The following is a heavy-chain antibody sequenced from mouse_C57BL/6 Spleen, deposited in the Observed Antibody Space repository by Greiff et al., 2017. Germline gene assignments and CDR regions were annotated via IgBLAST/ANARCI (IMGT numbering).Heavy chain of an antibody. D-gene: IGHD2-3*01. CDR1: GFTFSDYG. CDR2: ISSGSSTI. CDR3: ARGSIYDGYYGAY. J-gene: IGHJ3*01. Sequence: EVKLMESGGGLVKPGGSLKLSCAASGFTFSDYGMHWVRQAPEKGLEWVAYISSGSSTIYYADTVKGRFPISRDNAKNTLFLQMTSLRSEDTAMYYCARGSIYDGYYGAYWGQGTLVTVSA. V-gene: IGHV5-17*01.